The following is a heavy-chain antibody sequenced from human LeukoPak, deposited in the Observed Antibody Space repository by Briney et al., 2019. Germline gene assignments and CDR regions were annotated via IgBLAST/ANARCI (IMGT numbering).Heavy chain of an antibody. D-gene: IGHD3-22*01. CDR1: GFTFSSYS. CDR2: ISNSGSII. V-gene: IGHV3-48*01. J-gene: IGHJ5*02. Sequence: GGSLRLSCAASGFTFSSYSMNWVRQAPGKGLDWVSYISNSGSIIYYADSVKGRFTISRDNAKNSLYLQMNSLRAEDTAVYYCARRDCDTIKCRGSNWFDPWGQGTLVTVSS. CDR3: ARRDCDTIKCRGSNWFDP.